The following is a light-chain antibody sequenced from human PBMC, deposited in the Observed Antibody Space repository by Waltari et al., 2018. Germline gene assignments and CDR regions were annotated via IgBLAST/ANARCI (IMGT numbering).Light chain of an antibody. J-gene: IGLJ3*02. CDR1: GGSIVNNY. Sequence: NFLLTQPHSVSESPGTTVIISCTRSGGSIVNNYVQWYQHRPGSAPSIVIYEDDQRPSGVPDRFSGSIDSSSNSASLTISGLKTEDEAVYYCQSYTSSAVFGGGTKLTV. CDR3: QSYTSSAV. CDR2: EDD. V-gene: IGLV6-57*04.